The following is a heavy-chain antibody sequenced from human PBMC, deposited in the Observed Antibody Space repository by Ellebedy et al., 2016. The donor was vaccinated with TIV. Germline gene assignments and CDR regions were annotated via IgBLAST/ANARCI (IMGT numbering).Heavy chain of an antibody. Sequence: GESLKISCVASGFTLSGYWMHWVRQVPGKGLVWLARINTDGSSTSYADSVEGRFTISRDNAKKTLYLEMSGLRSDDTAVYDCARESVRYFDWDYWGQGTLVAV. CDR1: GFTLSGYW. D-gene: IGHD3-9*01. V-gene: IGHV3-74*01. J-gene: IGHJ4*02. CDR2: INTDGSST. CDR3: ARESVRYFDWDY.